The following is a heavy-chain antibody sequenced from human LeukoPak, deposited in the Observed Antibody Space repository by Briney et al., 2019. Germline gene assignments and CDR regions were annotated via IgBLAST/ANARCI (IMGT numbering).Heavy chain of an antibody. Sequence: QPGGSLRLSCAASGFTFSSYAMSWVRQAPGKGLEWVSAISGSGGSTYYADSVKGRFTISRDNSKNTLYLQMNSLRAEDTAVYYCAKKGPPLEMATIWGPVVSSFDYWGQGTLVTVSS. D-gene: IGHD5-12*01. V-gene: IGHV3-23*01. CDR2: ISGSGGST. CDR3: AKKGPPLEMATIWGPVVSSFDY. J-gene: IGHJ4*02. CDR1: GFTFSSYA.